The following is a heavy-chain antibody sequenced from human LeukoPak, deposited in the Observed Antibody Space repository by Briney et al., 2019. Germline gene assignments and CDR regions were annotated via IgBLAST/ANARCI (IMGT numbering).Heavy chain of an antibody. CDR1: DGSISSNY. Sequence: SETLSLTCNVSDGSISSNYWNWIRQPPGKGLGWIAYVHHTGNTNYNPSLESRVTISLDTSKKQFSLKLSSVTAADTAVYYCARRDWGYYAMDVWGQGTTVTVSS. J-gene: IGHJ6*02. CDR3: ARRDWGYYAMDV. V-gene: IGHV4-59*01. CDR2: VHHTGNT. D-gene: IGHD7-27*01.